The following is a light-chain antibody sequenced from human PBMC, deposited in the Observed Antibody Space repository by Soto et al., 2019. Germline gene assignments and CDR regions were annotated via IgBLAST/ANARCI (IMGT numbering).Light chain of an antibody. CDR3: QQSYNLNFT. Sequence: DLQMTQSPYSLSASVGDRVTITCRASQSISKYLNWYQQKQGKAPKLLIYAASTLQSGVPSRFSGSESGTVFTLTISRLQPEDSATYYCQQSYNLNFTFGPGTKV. CDR2: AAS. CDR1: QSISKY. J-gene: IGKJ3*01. V-gene: IGKV1-39*01.